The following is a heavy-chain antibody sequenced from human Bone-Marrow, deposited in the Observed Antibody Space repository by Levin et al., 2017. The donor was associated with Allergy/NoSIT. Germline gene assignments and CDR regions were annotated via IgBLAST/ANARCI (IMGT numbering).Heavy chain of an antibody. V-gene: IGHV3-11*01. CDR1: GFTFSDYY. Sequence: GGSLRLSCAASGFTFSDYYMSWIRQAPGKGLEWVSYISSSGSTIYYADSVKGRFTISRDNAKNSLYLQMNSLRAEDTAVYYCARVCPRPDYYYGMDVWGQGTTVTVSS. J-gene: IGHJ6*02. CDR2: ISSSGSTI. D-gene: IGHD6-6*01. CDR3: ARVCPRPDYYYGMDV.